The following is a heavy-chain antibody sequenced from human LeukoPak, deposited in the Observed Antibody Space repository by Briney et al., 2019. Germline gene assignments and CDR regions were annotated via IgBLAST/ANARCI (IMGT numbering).Heavy chain of an antibody. CDR2: IYTSGST. D-gene: IGHD3-22*01. CDR1: GGSITSGRYY. CDR3: ARGHYYDTSGDY. J-gene: IGHJ4*02. V-gene: IGHV4-61*02. Sequence: PSETLSLTCTVSGGSITSGRYYWSWSRQPAGKGLEWIGRIYTSGSTNYNPSLKSRVTISVDTSKNQFSLNLSSVTAADTAVYYCARGHYYDTSGDYWGQGTPVTVSS.